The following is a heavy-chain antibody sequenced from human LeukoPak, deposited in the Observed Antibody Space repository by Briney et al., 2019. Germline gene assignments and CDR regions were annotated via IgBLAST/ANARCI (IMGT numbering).Heavy chain of an antibody. D-gene: IGHD2-15*01. CDR3: ASQYCSGGSCYPLSY. CDR2: IYYSGST. Sequence: SETLSLTCTVSGGSVSSGSYYWSWIRQPPGKGLEWIGYIYYSGSTNYNPSPKSRVTISVDTSKNQFSLKLSSVTAADTAVYYCASQYCSGGSCYPLSYWGQGTLVTVSS. J-gene: IGHJ4*02. V-gene: IGHV4-61*01. CDR1: GGSVSSGSYY.